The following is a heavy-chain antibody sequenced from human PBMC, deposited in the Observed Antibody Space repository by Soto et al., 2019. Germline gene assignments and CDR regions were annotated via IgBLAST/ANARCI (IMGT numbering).Heavy chain of an antibody. D-gene: IGHD2-15*01. CDR2: ISAYNGNT. V-gene: IGHV1-18*01. CDR3: AAGSLSFYCSGGSCYSNYYYYMDV. CDR1: GYTFTSYG. J-gene: IGHJ6*03. Sequence: ASVKVSCKTSGYTFTSYGISWVRQAPGQGLEWMGWISAYNGNTNYAQKLQGRVTMTTDTSTSTAYMELRRLRSEDKAVYYCAAGSLSFYCSGGSCYSNYYYYMDVWGKGTTVTVSS.